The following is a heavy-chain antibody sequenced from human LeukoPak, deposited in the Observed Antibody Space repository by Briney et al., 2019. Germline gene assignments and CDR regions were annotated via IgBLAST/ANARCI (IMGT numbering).Heavy chain of an antibody. D-gene: IGHD3-22*01. V-gene: IGHV3-48*03. CDR3: ATDSSGFSY. CDR1: GFPFSHYD. J-gene: IGHJ4*02. Sequence: PGGSLRLTCAVSGFPFSHYDMNWVRQAPGKGLEWVSSISSGGYTIKYHDSVRGRFIISRDNANNSLYLQMNSLRGDDTASYYCATDSSGFSYWRQGSLVAVSS. CDR2: ISSGGYTI.